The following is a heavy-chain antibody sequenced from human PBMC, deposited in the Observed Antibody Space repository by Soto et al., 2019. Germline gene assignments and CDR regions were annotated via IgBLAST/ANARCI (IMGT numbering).Heavy chain of an antibody. Sequence: QVQLVQSGDEVKKPGASVKVSCKASGYIFVNYAIAWMRQAPGQGLEWMGWISPYTGNTHSATKVQGRLTMTTDTSTSTAYMHLGSLTSDDTAEYYCVMVDNYVTPTPKDVWGQGTTVTVSS. CDR3: VMVDNYVTPTPKDV. CDR1: GYIFVNYA. D-gene: IGHD3-16*01. CDR2: ISPYTGNT. J-gene: IGHJ6*02. V-gene: IGHV1-18*01.